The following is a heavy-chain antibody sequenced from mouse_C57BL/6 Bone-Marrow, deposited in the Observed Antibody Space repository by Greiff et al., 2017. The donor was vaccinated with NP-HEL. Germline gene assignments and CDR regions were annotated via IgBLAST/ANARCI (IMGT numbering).Heavy chain of an antibody. CDR2: INPGSGGT. CDR1: GYAFTNYL. V-gene: IGHV1-54*01. J-gene: IGHJ4*01. D-gene: IGHD3-3*01. CDR3: ARRAGARAMDY. Sequence: QVQLQQSGAELVRPGTSVKVSCKASGYAFTNYLIEWVKQRPGQGLEWIGVINPGSGGTNYNEKFKGKATLTADKSSSTAYMQLSSLPSEDSAVYVCARRAGARAMDYWGQGTSVTVSS.